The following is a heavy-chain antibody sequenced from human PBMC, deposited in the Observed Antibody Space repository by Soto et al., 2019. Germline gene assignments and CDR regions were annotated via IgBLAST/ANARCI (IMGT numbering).Heavy chain of an antibody. CDR3: ARDKITGLFDY. CDR1: GGSISSSSYY. CDR2: IYYSGST. V-gene: IGHV4-39*02. D-gene: IGHD2-8*02. Sequence: PSETLSLTCTVSGGSISSSSYYWGWIRQPPGKGLEWIGSIYYSGSTYYNPSLKSRVTISVDTSKNQFSLKLTSVTAADTAVYYCARDKITGLFDYWCQGTLVNVS. J-gene: IGHJ4*02.